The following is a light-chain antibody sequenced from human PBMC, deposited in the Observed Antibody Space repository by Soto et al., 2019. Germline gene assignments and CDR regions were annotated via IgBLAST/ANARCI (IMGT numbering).Light chain of an antibody. J-gene: IGKJ1*01. CDR2: DAS. CDR3: QKYNSAPWT. V-gene: IGKV3-11*01. Sequence: EIVVTQSPATLSLSPGERATLSCRASQSVSSYLAWYQQKPGQAPRLLIYDASNRATGIPARFSGSGSGTDFTLTISSLEPEDFAVYYCQKYNSAPWTFGQGTKVEIK. CDR1: QSVSSY.